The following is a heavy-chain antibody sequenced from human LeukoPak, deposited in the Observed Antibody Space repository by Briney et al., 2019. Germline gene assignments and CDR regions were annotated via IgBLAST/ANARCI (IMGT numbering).Heavy chain of an antibody. D-gene: IGHD6-13*01. J-gene: IGHJ3*02. Sequence: ASVKVSYKVSGYTLTELSMHWVRQAPGKGLEWMGGFDPEDGETIYAQKFQGRVTITTDESTSTAYMELSSLRSEDTAVYYCARVPPGWEQQLDGAFDIWGQGTMVTVSS. V-gene: IGHV1-24*01. CDR2: FDPEDGET. CDR1: GYTLTELS. CDR3: ARVPPGWEQQLDGAFDI.